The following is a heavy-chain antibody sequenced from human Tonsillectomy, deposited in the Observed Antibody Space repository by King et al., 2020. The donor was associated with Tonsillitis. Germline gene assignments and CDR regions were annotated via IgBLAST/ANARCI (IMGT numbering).Heavy chain of an antibody. J-gene: IGHJ4*02. V-gene: IGHV3-15*01. Sequence: VQLVESGGGLVKPGGSLRLSCAASGFTFTNAWMSWVRQAPGKGLEWVGHIKSKTDFGATDYAAPVKGRFTISRDDSKNTLYLQMNSLKTEDTAVYYCATGLTSNRGQGTLVTVSS. CDR1: GFTFTNAW. D-gene: IGHD1-14*01. CDR3: ATGLTSN. CDR2: IKSKTDFGAT.